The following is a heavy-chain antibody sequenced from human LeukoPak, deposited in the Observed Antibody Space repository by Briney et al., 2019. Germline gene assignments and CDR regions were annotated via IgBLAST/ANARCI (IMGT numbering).Heavy chain of an antibody. CDR1: GYTLTELS. D-gene: IGHD6-19*01. CDR2: FDPEDGET. CDR3: ARDLKMGYSSGRYSWGTGSSNDY. Sequence: ASVKVSCKVSGYTLTELSMHWVRQAPGKGLEWMGGFDPEDGETIYAQKFQGRVTMTEGTSTDTAYMELSSLRSEDTAVYYCARDLKMGYSSGRYSWGTGSSNDYWGQGTLVTVSS. V-gene: IGHV1-24*01. J-gene: IGHJ4*02.